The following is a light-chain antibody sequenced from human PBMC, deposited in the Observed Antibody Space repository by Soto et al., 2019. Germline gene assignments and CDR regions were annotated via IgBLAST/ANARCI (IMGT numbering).Light chain of an antibody. CDR1: SSDVGTYNY. Sequence: QSALTQPASVSGSPGQSITISCAGTSSDVGTYNYVSWYQQHPGKAPKLMIYEVSNRPSGVSNRFSGSKSGNAASLTISGLQAEDEADYYCSSYTGSSTLVVFGAGTKDTVL. CDR2: EVS. CDR3: SSYTGSSTLVV. J-gene: IGLJ2*01. V-gene: IGLV2-14*01.